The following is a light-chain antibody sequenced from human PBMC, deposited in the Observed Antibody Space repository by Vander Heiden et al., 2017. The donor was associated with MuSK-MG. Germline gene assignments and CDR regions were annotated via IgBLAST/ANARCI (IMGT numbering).Light chain of an antibody. J-gene: IGKJ4*01. CDR3: HQDHNLPYT. CDR1: QDIGNY. V-gene: IGKV1-33*01. Sequence: DTQMTQSPSSLSASVGDRVTITCQANQDIGNYLNWYQQKPGKAPKLLIYDASHLETGVPSRFSGSESGTSFTLAINNLQPDDIATYFCHQDHNLPYTFGGGTKVEI. CDR2: DAS.